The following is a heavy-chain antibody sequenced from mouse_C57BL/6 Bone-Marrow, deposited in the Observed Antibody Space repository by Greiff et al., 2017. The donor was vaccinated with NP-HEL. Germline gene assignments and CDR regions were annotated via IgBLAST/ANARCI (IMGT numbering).Heavy chain of an antibody. J-gene: IGHJ2*01. CDR3: VLYDYDENYFDY. D-gene: IGHD2-4*01. CDR2: LWTGGGA. V-gene: IGHV2-9-1*01. CDR1: GFSLTSYA. Sequence: QVQLKESGPGLVAPSQSLSISCTVSGFSLTSYAISWVRQPPGKGLEWLGVLWTGGGANYYSAIIYKLSISTDNSKSQVFLKMNSLQTDDTARYYCVLYDYDENYFDYWGQGTTLTVSS.